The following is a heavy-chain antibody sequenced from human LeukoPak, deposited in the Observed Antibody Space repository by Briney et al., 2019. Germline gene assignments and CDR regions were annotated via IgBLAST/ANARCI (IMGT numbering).Heavy chain of an antibody. V-gene: IGHV3-74*01. CDR2: IKSDGTGI. CDR1: GFTFSNYW. D-gene: IGHD3-3*01. CDR3: VRGQTIHY. J-gene: IGHJ4*02. Sequence: PGGSLTLSCTTSGFTFSNYWMYWVRQAPGKGLMWVSRIKSDGTGITYTDSVEGRFTISRDNAKNTLYLQMNSLRDEDTAVYYCVRGQTIHYWAQGTLVTVSS.